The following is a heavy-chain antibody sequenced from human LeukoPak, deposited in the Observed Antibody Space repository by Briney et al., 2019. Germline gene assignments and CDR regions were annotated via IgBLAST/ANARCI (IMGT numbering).Heavy chain of an antibody. Sequence: GESLKISCKGSGYSFTNYWIGWVRQMPGKGLEWMGIIYPRDSDTRYSPSFQGQVTISADESITTAYLQWSSLKASDTAMYYCASSVAGTTAVDYWGQGTLVTVSS. CDR1: GYSFTNYW. CDR3: ASSVAGTTAVDY. D-gene: IGHD1-1*01. V-gene: IGHV5-51*01. CDR2: IYPRDSDT. J-gene: IGHJ4*02.